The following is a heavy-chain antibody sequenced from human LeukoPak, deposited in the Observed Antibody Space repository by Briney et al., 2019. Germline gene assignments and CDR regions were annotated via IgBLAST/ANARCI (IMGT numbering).Heavy chain of an antibody. CDR1: GGSISSYY. CDR3: ARDRAGGLRFVEWLSAFDY. Sequence: PSETLSLTCTVSGGSISSYYWSWIRQPAGKGLEWIGHIYSSGSTNYNPSLKSRVTMSVDTSKNQFSLKLSSVTAADTAVYYCARDRAGGLRFVEWLSAFDYWGQGTLVTVSS. V-gene: IGHV4-4*07. CDR2: IYSSGST. J-gene: IGHJ4*02. D-gene: IGHD3-3*01.